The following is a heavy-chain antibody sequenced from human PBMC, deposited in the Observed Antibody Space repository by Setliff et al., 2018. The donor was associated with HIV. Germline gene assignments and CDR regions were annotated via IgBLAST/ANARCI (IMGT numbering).Heavy chain of an antibody. CDR1: GGSFSGYY. CDR2: INHSGKT. CDR3: ARHSITLVVGVPERDDAFDI. J-gene: IGHJ3*02. D-gene: IGHD3-22*01. V-gene: IGHV4-34*01. Sequence: SETLSLTCAVYGGSFSGYYWTWIRQPPGKGLEWIGDINHSGKTNYNRSLKSRVTISLDTSKNQFSLKLSSVTAADTAVYYCARHSITLVVGVPERDDAFDIWGQGTMVTVSS.